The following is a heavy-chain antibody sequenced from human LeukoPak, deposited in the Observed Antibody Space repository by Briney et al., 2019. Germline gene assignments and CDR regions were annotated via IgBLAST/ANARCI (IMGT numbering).Heavy chain of an antibody. J-gene: IGHJ6*02. Sequence: ASVNVSCKASGYTFTSYDINGVRQAPGQGGEWMGWMNPNSGNTGYAQKFQGRVTMTRNTSISTAYMELSSLRSEDTAVYYCARFDRHYYYGMDVWGQGTTVTVSS. CDR3: ARFDRHYYYGMDV. V-gene: IGHV1-8*01. CDR2: MNPNSGNT. CDR1: GYTFTSYD.